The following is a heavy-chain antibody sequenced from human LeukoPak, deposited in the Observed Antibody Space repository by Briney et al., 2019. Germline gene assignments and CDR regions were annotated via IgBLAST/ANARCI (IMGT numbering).Heavy chain of an antibody. CDR3: ASHGIAAAGTFSAWFDP. J-gene: IGHJ5*02. D-gene: IGHD6-13*01. CDR1: GGSISSSSYY. Sequence: SETLSLTCTVSGGSISSSSYYWGWIRQPPGKGLEWIGYIYYSGSTYYNPSLKSRVTISVDTSKNQFSLKLSSVTAADTAVYYCASHGIAAAGTFSAWFDPWGQGTLVTVS. CDR2: IYYSGST. V-gene: IGHV4-39*01.